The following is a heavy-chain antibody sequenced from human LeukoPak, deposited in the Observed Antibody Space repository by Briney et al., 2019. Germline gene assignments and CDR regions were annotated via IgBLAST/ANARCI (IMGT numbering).Heavy chain of an antibody. CDR2: INPNSGGT. CDR3: ARDRFPLYDCSKTPGDY. CDR1: GYTFTGYY. D-gene: IGHD4-11*01. J-gene: IGHJ4*02. V-gene: IGHV1-2*02. Sequence: GASVKVSCKASGYTFTGYYMHWVRQAPGQGLEWMGWINPNSGGTNYAQKFQGRVTMTRDTSISTAYMELSRLRSDDTAVYYCARDRFPLYDCSKTPGDYWGQGTLVTVSS.